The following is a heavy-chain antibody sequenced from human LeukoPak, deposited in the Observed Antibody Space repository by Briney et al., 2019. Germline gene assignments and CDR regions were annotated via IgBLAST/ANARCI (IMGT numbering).Heavy chain of an antibody. CDR3: AKDYYDSSGYPVYYYYYYGMGV. CDR1: GFTFSSYA. V-gene: IGHV3-23*01. Sequence: GGSLRLSCAASGFTFSSYAMSWVRQAPGKGLEWVSAISGSGGSTYYADSVKGRFTISRDNSKNTLYLQMNSLRAEDTAVYYCAKDYYDSSGYPVYYYYYYGMGVWGQGTTVTVSS. CDR2: ISGSGGST. D-gene: IGHD3-22*01. J-gene: IGHJ6*02.